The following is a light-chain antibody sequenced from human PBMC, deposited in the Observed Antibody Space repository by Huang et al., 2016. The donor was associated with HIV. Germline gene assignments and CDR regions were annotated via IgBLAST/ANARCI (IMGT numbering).Light chain of an antibody. CDR1: PSLVSSDVDTF. CDR3: MQGTHWPGT. CDR2: QVS. V-gene: IGKV2-30*01. Sequence: DVVMTQAPLSLPVTLGQPASMFCKSSPSLVSSDVDTFLNWFQQRPGQAPRRLIYQVSNRDSGVPQRFSGSGSGTHFTLRIGTVEAEDVAIYYCMQGTHWPGTFGPGTKMDI. J-gene: IGKJ1*01.